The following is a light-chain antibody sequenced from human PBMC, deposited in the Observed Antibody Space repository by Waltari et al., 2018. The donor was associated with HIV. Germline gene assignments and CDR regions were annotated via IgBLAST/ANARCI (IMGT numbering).Light chain of an antibody. CDR1: SLGEKY. Sequence: SYELTQPPSVSVSPGQTASITCSGDSLGEKYAGWYKQKPGHSPVLVIYYDSRRPSGIPERFSGSNSGNTATLTISGTQAMDEADYYCQAWDSNTVVFGGGTKLTVL. J-gene: IGLJ2*01. V-gene: IGLV3-1*01. CDR3: QAWDSNTVV. CDR2: YDS.